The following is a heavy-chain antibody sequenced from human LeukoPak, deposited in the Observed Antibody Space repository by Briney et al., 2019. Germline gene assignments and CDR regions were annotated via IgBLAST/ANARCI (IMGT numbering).Heavy chain of an antibody. V-gene: IGHV3-66*01. Sequence: GGSLRLSCAASGFTLSSNYMSWVRQAPGKGLEWVSVIYSGGSTYYADSVKGRFTISRDNSKNTLYLQMNSLRAEDTAVYYCARDDSFWGQGTMVTVSS. CDR1: GFTLSSNY. J-gene: IGHJ3*01. D-gene: IGHD2-21*02. CDR3: ARDDSF. CDR2: IYSGGST.